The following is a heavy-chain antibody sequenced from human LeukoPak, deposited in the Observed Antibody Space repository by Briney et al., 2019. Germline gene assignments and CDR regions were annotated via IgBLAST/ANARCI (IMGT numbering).Heavy chain of an antibody. CDR1: GYSFTSYW. D-gene: IGHD1-26*01. V-gene: IGHV5-51*01. Sequence: GESLKISCQGSGYSFTSYWIGWVRQMPGKGLEWMGIIYPGDSDTRYSPSFQGQVTISADKSISTAYLQWSSLKASDTAMYYCATLPATSSGSYTFDYWGQETLVTVSS. CDR3: ATLPATSSGSYTFDY. CDR2: IYPGDSDT. J-gene: IGHJ4*02.